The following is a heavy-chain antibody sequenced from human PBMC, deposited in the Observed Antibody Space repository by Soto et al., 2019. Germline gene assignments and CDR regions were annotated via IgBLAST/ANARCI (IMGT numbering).Heavy chain of an antibody. J-gene: IGHJ3*02. Sequence: GGSLRLSCAASGFTFSKHGMHWVRQTPDKGLEWVAVISYDGNIKYYADSVKGRFTIFRDDSKNTLYLQTNSLRAEDTAVYYCARDSLDANYYDSSGLNDAFDIWGQGTMVTVSS. D-gene: IGHD3-22*01. CDR3: ARDSLDANYYDSSGLNDAFDI. CDR1: GFTFSKHG. CDR2: ISYDGNIK. V-gene: IGHV3-30*03.